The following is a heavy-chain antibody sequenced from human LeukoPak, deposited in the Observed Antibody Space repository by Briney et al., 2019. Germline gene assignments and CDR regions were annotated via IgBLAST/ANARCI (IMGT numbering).Heavy chain of an antibody. CDR2: IYYSGST. CDR1: GFSISSGYY. J-gene: IGHJ4*02. CDR3: ARVHCSGGSCYRFGFDY. V-gene: IGHV4-61*01. D-gene: IGHD2-15*01. Sequence: SETLSLTCSVSGFSISSGYYWGWIRQPPGKGLEWIGYIYYSGSTNYNPSLKSRVTISVDTSKNQFSLKLSSVTAADTAVYYCARVHCSGGSCYRFGFDYWGQGTLVTVSS.